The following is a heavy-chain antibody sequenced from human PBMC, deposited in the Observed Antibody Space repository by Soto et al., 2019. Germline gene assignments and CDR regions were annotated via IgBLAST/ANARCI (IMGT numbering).Heavy chain of an antibody. CDR1: GDSISSSSFY. D-gene: IGHD6-13*01. CDR3: ARRISGSRFDP. Sequence: SETLSLTCTVSGDSISSSSFYWGWIRQPPGKGQERIGSIYYTGSTYYNPSLKSRVTISEDTSKNQFSLKLSSVTAADTAVYYCARRISGSRFDPWGQGTLVTVSS. CDR2: IYYTGST. V-gene: IGHV4-39*01. J-gene: IGHJ5*02.